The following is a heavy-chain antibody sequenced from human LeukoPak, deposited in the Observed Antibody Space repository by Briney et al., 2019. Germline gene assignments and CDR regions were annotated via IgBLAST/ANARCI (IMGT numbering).Heavy chain of an antibody. V-gene: IGHV3-9*01. CDR1: GFTFDDYA. CDR2: ISWNSGSI. J-gene: IGHJ4*02. Sequence: GGSLRLSCAASGFTFDDYAMHWVRQAPGKGLEWVSGISWNSGSIGYADSVKGRFTISRDNAKNSLYLQMNSLRAEDTALYYCALGGDFWSGPGPFDYWGQGTLVTVSS. CDR3: ALGGDFWSGPGPFDY. D-gene: IGHD3-3*01.